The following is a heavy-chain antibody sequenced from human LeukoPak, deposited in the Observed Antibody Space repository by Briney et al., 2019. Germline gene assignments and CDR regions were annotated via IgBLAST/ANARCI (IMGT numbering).Heavy chain of an antibody. CDR3: ARALGGSYSPDY. CDR2: VIPIFGTA. CDR1: GGTFSSYA. V-gene: IGHV1-69*05. Sequence: ASVKLSRKPSGGTFSSYAISCVRQAPGQGLERMGGVIPIFGTANYAQKFQGRVAITTDESASTAYMELSSLRSEDTAVYYCARALGGSYSPDYWGQGTLVTVSS. J-gene: IGHJ4*02. D-gene: IGHD1-26*01.